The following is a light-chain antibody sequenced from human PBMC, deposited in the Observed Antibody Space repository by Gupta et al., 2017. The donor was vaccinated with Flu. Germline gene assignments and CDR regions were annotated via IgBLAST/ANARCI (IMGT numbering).Light chain of an antibody. CDR3: QQGGSLPLT. CDR1: QSVSDSY. Sequence: EIVLTQSPGTLSLSPGERATLSCRASQSVSDSYLAWYQQKPGQAPRLLIYSASRRAPGTPDRFSGSGSGTDFTLTISRLEPEDFAVYYCQQGGSLPLTFGQGTXVEIK. J-gene: IGKJ1*01. V-gene: IGKV3-20*01. CDR2: SAS.